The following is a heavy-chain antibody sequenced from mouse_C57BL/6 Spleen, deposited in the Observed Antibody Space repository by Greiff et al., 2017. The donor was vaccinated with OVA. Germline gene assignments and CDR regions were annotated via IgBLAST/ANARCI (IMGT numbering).Heavy chain of an antibody. CDR1: GYTFTSYW. J-gene: IGHJ4*01. CDR2: IDPSDSYT. Sequence: QVQLQQPGAELVMPGASVKLSCKASGYTFTSYWMHWVKQRPGQGLEWIGEIDPSDSYTNYNQKFKGKSTLTVDKSSSTAYIQLSSLTSEDSAVYYCARSGGLRRGVYYAMDYWGQGTSVTVSS. CDR3: ARSGGLRRGVYYAMDY. V-gene: IGHV1-69*01. D-gene: IGHD2-4*01.